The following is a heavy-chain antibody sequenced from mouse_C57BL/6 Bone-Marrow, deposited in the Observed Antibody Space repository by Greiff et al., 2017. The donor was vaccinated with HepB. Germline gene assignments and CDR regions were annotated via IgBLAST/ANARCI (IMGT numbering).Heavy chain of an antibody. CDR1: GYTFTSYW. J-gene: IGHJ1*03. V-gene: IGHV1-74*01. CDR2: IHPSDSDT. CDR3: AISFYGSSYWYFDV. Sequence: QVQLQQPGAELVKPGASVKVSCKASGYTFTSYWMHWVKQRPGQGLEWIGRIHPSDSDTNYNQKFKGKATLTVDKSSSTAYMQLSRLTSEDSAVYYCAISFYGSSYWYFDVWGTGTTVTVSS. D-gene: IGHD1-1*01.